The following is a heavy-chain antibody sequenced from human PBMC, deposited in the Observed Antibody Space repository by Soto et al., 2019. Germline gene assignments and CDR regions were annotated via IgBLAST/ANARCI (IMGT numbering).Heavy chain of an antibody. CDR2: ISAHNGNT. CDR3: ARGRYGDY. CDR1: GYGFTTYG. Sequence: QVHLVQSGAEVKKPGASVKVSCKGSGYGFTTYGITWVRQAPGQGLEWMAWISAHNGNTNYAQKLQGRVTVTRDTSTNTAYMELRSLRSDDTAVYYCARGRYGDYWRQGALVTVSS. V-gene: IGHV1-18*01. D-gene: IGHD1-1*01. J-gene: IGHJ4*02.